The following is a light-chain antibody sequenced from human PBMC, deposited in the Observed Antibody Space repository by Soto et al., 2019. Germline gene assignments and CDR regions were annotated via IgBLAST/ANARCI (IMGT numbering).Light chain of an antibody. CDR3: QQYKNWPAVT. CDR1: QSVSSN. CDR2: GAS. Sequence: EIVLTQSPATLSVSPGERATLSCRASQSVSSNLSGSQQKPGQAPRLLIYGASTRATGIPARFSGSGSGTDFNLTISSLQSEDLAVYYCQQYKNWPAVTFGGGTKVEIK. V-gene: IGKV3-15*01. J-gene: IGKJ4*01.